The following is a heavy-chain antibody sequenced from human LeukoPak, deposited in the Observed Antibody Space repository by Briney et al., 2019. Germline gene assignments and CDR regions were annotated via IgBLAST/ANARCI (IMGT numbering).Heavy chain of an antibody. D-gene: IGHD3-9*01. V-gene: IGHV1-46*01. CDR3: ARGVRYFDWLLSQNFDY. CDR2: INPSGGST. J-gene: IGHJ4*02. Sequence: ASVKVSCKASGYTFTSYGISWVRQAPGQGLEWMGIINPSGGSTSYAQKFQGRVTMTRDTSTSTVYMELSSLRSEDTAVYYCARGVRYFDWLLSQNFDYWGQGTLVTVSS. CDR1: GYTFTSYG.